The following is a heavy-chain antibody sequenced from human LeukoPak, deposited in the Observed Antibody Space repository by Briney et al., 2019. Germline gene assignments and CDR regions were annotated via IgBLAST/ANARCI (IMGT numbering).Heavy chain of an antibody. CDR2: IIPIFDRP. J-gene: IGHJ4*02. Sequence: SVKVSCKASGGTFSSYAISWVRQAPGQGPEWMGAIIPIFDRPKYAQKFQGRVTITADKSKSTAYMELSSLTSDDTAVYYCARASGSYRHLDYWGQGTLVTVSS. D-gene: IGHD1-26*01. CDR3: ARASGSYRHLDY. V-gene: IGHV1-69*06. CDR1: GGTFSSYA.